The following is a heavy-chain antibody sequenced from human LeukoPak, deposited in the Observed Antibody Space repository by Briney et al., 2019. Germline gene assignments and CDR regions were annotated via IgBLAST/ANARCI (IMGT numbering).Heavy chain of an antibody. Sequence: GESLKISCKGSGYSFTSYWIGWVRQMPGKGLEWMGIIYPGDSDTRYSPSFQGQVTISADKSISTAYLQWSSLKASDTAMYYRARRDILTGSRDAFDIWGQGTMVTVSS. J-gene: IGHJ3*02. CDR2: IYPGDSDT. V-gene: IGHV5-51*01. D-gene: IGHD3-9*01. CDR3: ARRDILTGSRDAFDI. CDR1: GYSFTSYW.